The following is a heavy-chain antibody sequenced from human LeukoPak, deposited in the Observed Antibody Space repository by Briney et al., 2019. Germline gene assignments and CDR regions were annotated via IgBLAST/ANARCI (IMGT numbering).Heavy chain of an antibody. Sequence: ASVKVSCKASGYTFTTYGISWVRHAPGQGLEWLGRIIVSIGNTNYAQKLQGRVTMTTDTSTITAYMQLRSLRTDDTAVYYCARVAGRCSGGTSYSDFWGQGTLVTVSS. CDR1: GYTFTTYG. J-gene: IGHJ4*02. D-gene: IGHD2-15*01. CDR3: ARVAGRCSGGTSYSDF. CDR2: IIVSIGNT. V-gene: IGHV1-18*01.